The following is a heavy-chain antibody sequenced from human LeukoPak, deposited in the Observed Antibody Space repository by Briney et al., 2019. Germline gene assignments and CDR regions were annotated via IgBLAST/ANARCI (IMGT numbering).Heavy chain of an antibody. Sequence: SQTLSLTCTVSGGSISSGDYYWSWIRQPPGKGLEWIAYISYSGSTDYNPSLMSRVTISVDTSKNQFSLLLTSVTAADTAVYYCARGYVRRITMVRGTIKPEPDDTFDIWGQGTMVTVSS. V-gene: IGHV4-30-4*01. CDR2: ISYSGST. CDR1: GGSISSGDYY. CDR3: ARGYVRRITMVRGTIKPEPDDTFDI. D-gene: IGHD3-10*01. J-gene: IGHJ3*02.